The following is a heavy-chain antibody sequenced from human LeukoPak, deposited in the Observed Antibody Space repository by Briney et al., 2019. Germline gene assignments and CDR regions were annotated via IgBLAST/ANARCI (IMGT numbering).Heavy chain of an antibody. CDR2: INHSGST. CDR1: GGSFSGYY. D-gene: IGHD6-19*01. V-gene: IGHV4-34*01. CDR3: ARQRSRYSSGWQYFQH. Sequence: SGTLSLTCAVYGGSFSGYYWSWIRQPPGKGLEWIGEINHSGSTNYNPSLKSRVTISVDTSKNQFSLKLSSVTAADTAVYYCARQRSRYSSGWQYFQHWGQGTLVTVSS. J-gene: IGHJ1*01.